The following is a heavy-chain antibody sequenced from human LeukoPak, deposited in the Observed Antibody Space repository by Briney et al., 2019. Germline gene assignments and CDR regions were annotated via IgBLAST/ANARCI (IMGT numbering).Heavy chain of an antibody. D-gene: IGHD3-22*01. J-gene: IGHJ5*02. Sequence: PSATLSLTCTVSGGSISSYYWSWIRQPPGKGLEWIGYIYYSGSTNYNPSLKSRVTISVDTSKNQFSLKLSSVTAADTAVYYCASVKYYYDSSGYPGWFDPWGQGTLVTVSS. V-gene: IGHV4-59*01. CDR1: GGSISSYY. CDR3: ASVKYYYDSSGYPGWFDP. CDR2: IYYSGST.